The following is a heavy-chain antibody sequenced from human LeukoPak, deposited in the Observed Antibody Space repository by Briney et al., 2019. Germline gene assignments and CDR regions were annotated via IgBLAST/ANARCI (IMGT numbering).Heavy chain of an antibody. Sequence: GGSLRLSYAASGFTFSSYAMHWVRLAPGKGLEWVAVMSYDGSNKYYADSVKGRFTISRDNSKNTLYLQMNSLRAEDTAVYYCARDLACSSTSCYENWFDPWGQGTLVTVSS. CDR1: GFTFSSYA. CDR3: ARDLACSSTSCYENWFDP. J-gene: IGHJ5*02. CDR2: MSYDGSNK. V-gene: IGHV3-30-3*01. D-gene: IGHD2-2*01.